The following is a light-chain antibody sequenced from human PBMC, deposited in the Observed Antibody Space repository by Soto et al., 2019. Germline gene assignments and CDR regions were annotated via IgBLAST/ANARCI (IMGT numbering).Light chain of an antibody. Sequence: EIVLPQSPATLSVSPGERATLSCRASQSVSSYLAWYQQKPGQAPRLLIYDASNRATGIPARFSGSGSGSDFTLTISSLEPEDFAVYFCQQRSNRVTFGPGTKVDIK. V-gene: IGKV3-11*01. CDR3: QQRSNRVT. J-gene: IGKJ3*01. CDR2: DAS. CDR1: QSVSSY.